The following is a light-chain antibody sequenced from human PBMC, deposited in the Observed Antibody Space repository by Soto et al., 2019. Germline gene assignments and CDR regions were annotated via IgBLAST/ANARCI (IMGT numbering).Light chain of an antibody. CDR3: QQYNNWPPFT. CDR2: GAS. V-gene: IGKV3-15*01. J-gene: IGKJ3*01. CDR1: QSVSSN. Sequence: EIVMTQSPATLSVSPGERATLSCRASQSVSSNLAWYQQKPGQAPRLLIYGASTRAPGIPARFSGSGSGTEFTLTISSLQSEDFSVYYWQQYNNWPPFTFGPGTKVDIK.